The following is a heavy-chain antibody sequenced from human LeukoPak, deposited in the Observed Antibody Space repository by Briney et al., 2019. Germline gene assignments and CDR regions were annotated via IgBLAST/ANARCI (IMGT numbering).Heavy chain of an antibody. J-gene: IGHJ3*02. D-gene: IGHD3-10*01. CDR3: ARRRITMVRGAIGPPSDAFDI. CDR2: IYYSGST. V-gene: IGHV4-59*01. Sequence: SETLSLTCTVSGGSISSYYWSWIRQPPGKGLEWIGYIYYSGSTNYNPSLKSRVTISVDTSKNQFSLKLSSVTAADTAVYYCARRRITMVRGAIGPPSDAFDIWGQGTMVTVSS. CDR1: GGSISSYY.